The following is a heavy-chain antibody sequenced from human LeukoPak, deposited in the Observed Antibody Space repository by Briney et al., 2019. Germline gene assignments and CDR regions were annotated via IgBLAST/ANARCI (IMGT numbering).Heavy chain of an antibody. Sequence: GGSLRLSCAASGFTVSSNYMSWVRQAPGKGLEWVSVIYSGGSRYYADSVKGRFTISRDNSKTTLYLQMNSLRAEDTAVYYCARDLAGIAAAGAFDYWGQGTLVTVSS. CDR2: IYSGGSR. V-gene: IGHV3-66*01. CDR1: GFTVSSNY. D-gene: IGHD6-13*01. J-gene: IGHJ4*02. CDR3: ARDLAGIAAAGAFDY.